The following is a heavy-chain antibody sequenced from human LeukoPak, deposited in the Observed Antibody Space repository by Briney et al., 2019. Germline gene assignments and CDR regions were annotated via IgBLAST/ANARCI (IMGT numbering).Heavy chain of an antibody. CDR3: ARGGSTNGNNWLDP. CDR2: VYTSGAT. V-gene: IGHV4-4*07. D-gene: IGHD2-8*01. J-gene: IGHJ5*02. CDR1: GGSISSSW. Sequence: PSETLSLTCTVSGGSISSSWWNWIRQPAGKGLEWIGRVYTSGATNYNPSLKSRVTVSIDTSRSQFSLKLTSVTAADTAVYYCARGGSTNGNNWLDPWGREPWSPSPQ.